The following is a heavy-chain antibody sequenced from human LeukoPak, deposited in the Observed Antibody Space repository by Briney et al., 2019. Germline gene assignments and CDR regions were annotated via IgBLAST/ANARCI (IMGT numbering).Heavy chain of an antibody. CDR2: IYTSGST. CDR1: GGSISSGSYY. Sequence: TLSLTCTVSGGSISSGSYYWSWIRQPAGKGLEWIGRIYTSGSTNYNPSLKSRVTISVDTSKNQFSLKLSSVTAADTAVYYCARGHYYDSSGYYYEDYWGQGTLVTVSS. V-gene: IGHV4-61*02. CDR3: ARGHYYDSSGYYYEDY. D-gene: IGHD3-22*01. J-gene: IGHJ4*02.